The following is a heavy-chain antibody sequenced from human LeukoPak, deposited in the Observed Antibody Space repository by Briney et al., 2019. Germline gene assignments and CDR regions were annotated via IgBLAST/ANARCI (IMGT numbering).Heavy chain of an antibody. D-gene: IGHD5-18*01. CDR2: IYHSGST. J-gene: IGHJ3*02. Sequence: SETLSLTCTVSGGSISSGDYYWSWIRQPPGKGLEWIGEIYHSGSTNYNPSLKSRVTISVDKSKNQFSLKLNSVTAADTAVYYCAIAHLSYGYAIDAFDIWGQGTMVTVSS. CDR3: AIAHLSYGYAIDAFDI. V-gene: IGHV4-30-4*08. CDR1: GGSISSGDYY.